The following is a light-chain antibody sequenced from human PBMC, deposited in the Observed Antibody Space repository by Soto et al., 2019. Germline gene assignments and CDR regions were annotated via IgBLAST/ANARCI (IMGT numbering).Light chain of an antibody. CDR3: QQYGSSPWT. CDR1: QSISRY. Sequence: IVLTQSPATLSLSPGERATLSCRASQSISRYLAWYQQKPGQAPRLLLYDASNRATGIPARFSGSGSGTDFTLTISRLEPEDFAVYYCQQYGSSPWTFGQGTKVDIK. V-gene: IGKV3-20*01. J-gene: IGKJ1*01. CDR2: DAS.